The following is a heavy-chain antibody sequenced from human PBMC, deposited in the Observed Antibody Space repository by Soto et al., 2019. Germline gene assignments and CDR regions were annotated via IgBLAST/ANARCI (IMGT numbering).Heavy chain of an antibody. D-gene: IGHD3-10*01. CDR3: ARAGMVRGVKYNWFDP. CDR2: MNPNSGNT. V-gene: IGHV1-8*01. J-gene: IGHJ5*02. CDR1: GYTFTSYD. Sequence: QVQLVQSGAEVKKPGASVKVSCKASGYTFTSYDINWVRQATGQGLEWMGWMNPNSGNTGYAQKFQGRVTMTRNTTTSTAYTELMSRRSEDTAVYYCARAGMVRGVKYNWFDPWGQGTLVTFSS.